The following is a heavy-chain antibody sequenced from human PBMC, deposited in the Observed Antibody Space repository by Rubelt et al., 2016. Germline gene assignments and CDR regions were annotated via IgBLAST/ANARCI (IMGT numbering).Heavy chain of an antibody. Sequence: SLRLSCAASGFTFSTYAMGWVRQAPGKGLAWVSAISGSDGSIYYADSVKGRFTISRDSSKNTVYLQMNSLRAEDTAVYFCARGYCSGTFCYLTFGFDYWGQGTLRTVSS. J-gene: IGHJ4*02. D-gene: IGHD2-2*01. V-gene: IGHV3-23*01. CDR1: GFTFSTYA. CDR2: ISGSDGSI. CDR3: ARGYCSGTFCYLTFGFDY.